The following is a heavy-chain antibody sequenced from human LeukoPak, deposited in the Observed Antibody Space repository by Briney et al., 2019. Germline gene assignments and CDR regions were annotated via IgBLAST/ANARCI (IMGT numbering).Heavy chain of an antibody. J-gene: IGHJ4*02. D-gene: IGHD3-9*01. V-gene: IGHV2-5*02. CDR2: IYWDDDK. CDR3: ARIRSVLRYFDWDNPTSDY. CDR1: GFSFSTSGVG. Sequence: SGPTLVNPTQTLTLTCTFSGFSFSTSGVGVGWIRQPPGKALEWLALIYWDDDKRYSPSLKSRLTITKDTSKNQVVLTMTNMDPVDTATYYCARIRSVLRYFDWDNPTSDYWGQGTLVTVSS.